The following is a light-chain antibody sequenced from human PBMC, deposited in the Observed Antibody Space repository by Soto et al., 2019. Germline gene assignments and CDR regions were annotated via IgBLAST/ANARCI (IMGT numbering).Light chain of an antibody. J-gene: IGKJ1*01. CDR2: GAS. Sequence: IVMTKSPATLSVSPGERATLSCRASQSVSSNLAWYQQKPGQAPRLLIYGASTRATGIPARFSGSGSGTEFTLTISSLQSEDFAVYYCQQYNNWGTFGQGTKVDIK. V-gene: IGKV3-15*01. CDR1: QSVSSN. CDR3: QQYNNWGT.